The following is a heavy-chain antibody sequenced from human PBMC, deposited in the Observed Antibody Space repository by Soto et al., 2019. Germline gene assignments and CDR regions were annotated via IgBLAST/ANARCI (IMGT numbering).Heavy chain of an antibody. J-gene: IGHJ6*02. Sequence: QVQLQESGPGLVKPSGTLSLTCAVSGGSISSSNWWSWVRQPPGKGLEWIGEIYHSGSTNYNPSPKSRVTTSVDKSERRFSLKLSSVTAADTAVYYCARGLGDQYYDYGMDVWGQGTTVTVSS. CDR3: ARGLGDQYYDYGMDV. V-gene: IGHV4-4*02. D-gene: IGHD3-10*01. CDR1: GGSISSSNW. CDR2: IYHSGST.